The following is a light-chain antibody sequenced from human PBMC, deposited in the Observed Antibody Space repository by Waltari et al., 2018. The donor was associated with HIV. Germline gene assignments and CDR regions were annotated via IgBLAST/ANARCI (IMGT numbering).Light chain of an antibody. J-gene: IGLJ2*01. V-gene: IGLV1-40*01. CDR1: RSKLRAGDF. CDR2: SDI. CDR3: QSYDSSLRASV. Sequence: QSALTQPPSLSGAPGQRVTISCTGPRSKLRAGDFVPGYQHLPVPAPKLLVNSDIHRPSGVPDRFSGSKSGTSASLVITGLQAEDEADYYCQSYDSSLRASVFGGGTKLTVL.